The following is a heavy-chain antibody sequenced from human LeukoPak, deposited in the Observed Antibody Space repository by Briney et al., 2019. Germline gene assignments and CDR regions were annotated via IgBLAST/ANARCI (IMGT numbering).Heavy chain of an antibody. CDR1: GFTFSSYW. CDR3: ARDEEQLGRGGAFDI. V-gene: IGHV3-7*01. J-gene: IGHJ3*02. Sequence: PGGSLRLSCAASGFTFSSYWMSWVRQAPGKGLEWVANIKQDGSEKYYVDSVKGRFTISRDNAKNSLYLQMNSLRAEDTAVYYCARDEEQLGRGGAFDIWGQGTMVTVSS. CDR2: IKQDGSEK. D-gene: IGHD6-6*01.